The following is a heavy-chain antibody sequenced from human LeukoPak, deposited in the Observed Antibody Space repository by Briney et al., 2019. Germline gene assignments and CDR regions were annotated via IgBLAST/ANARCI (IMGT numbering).Heavy chain of an antibody. D-gene: IGHD6-19*01. CDR2: TSGSGGST. CDR1: GFTFSSYA. J-gene: IGHJ4*02. Sequence: QPGGSLRLSCAASGFTFSSYAMSWVRQAPGKGLEWVSATSGSGGSTYYADSVKGRFTISRDNSKNTLYLQMNSLRAEDTAVYYCAKVSVRVAVAANDYWGQGTLVTVSS. V-gene: IGHV3-23*01. CDR3: AKVSVRVAVAANDY.